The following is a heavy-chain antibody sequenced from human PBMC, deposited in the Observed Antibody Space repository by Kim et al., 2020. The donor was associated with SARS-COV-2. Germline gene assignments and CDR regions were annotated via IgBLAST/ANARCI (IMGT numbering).Heavy chain of an antibody. CDR3: ARNINTGGLFDI. D-gene: IGHD2-15*01. CDR2: T. Sequence: TNCADSVRGRFTISRDNAKNTMYLQMYSLRAEDTALYYCARNINTGGLFDIWGQGTMVTVSS. V-gene: IGHV3-74*01. J-gene: IGHJ3*02.